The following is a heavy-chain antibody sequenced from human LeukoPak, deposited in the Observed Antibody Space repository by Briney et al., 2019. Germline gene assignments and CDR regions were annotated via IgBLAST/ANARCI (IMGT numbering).Heavy chain of an antibody. CDR3: ARLGPRVAAAGPRDY. V-gene: IGHV4-59*08. CDR1: GGSITSYY. J-gene: IGHJ4*02. D-gene: IGHD6-13*01. CDR2: VYYSGST. Sequence: ASETLSLTCTISGGSITSYYWSWARQPPGKGLEWIGYVYYSGSTSYNPSLKSRVTISLDTSKKQFSLNLSSVTAADTAVYYCARLGPRVAAAGPRDYWGQGTLVTVSS.